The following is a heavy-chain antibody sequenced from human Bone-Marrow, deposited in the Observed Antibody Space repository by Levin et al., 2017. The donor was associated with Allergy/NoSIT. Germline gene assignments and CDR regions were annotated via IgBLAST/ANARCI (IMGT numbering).Heavy chain of an antibody. J-gene: IGHJ4*02. CDR1: GFTFSGIW. V-gene: IGHV3-7*01. D-gene: IGHD7-27*01. Sequence: GGSLRLSCAASGFTFSGIWMSWVRQAPGKGLEWVANIKEDGSQTFYADSVKGRFTISRDNAQNSLYLQMYSLRAEDTAVYYCGGENWVIDYWGQGTLVSVSS. CDR2: IKEDGSQT. CDR3: GGENWVIDY.